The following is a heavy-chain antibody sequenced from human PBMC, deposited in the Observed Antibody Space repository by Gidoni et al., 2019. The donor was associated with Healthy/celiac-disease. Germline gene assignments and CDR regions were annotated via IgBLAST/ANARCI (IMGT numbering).Heavy chain of an antibody. CDR2: IKQDGSEK. CDR1: GFTFSSYW. J-gene: IGHJ4*02. V-gene: IGHV3-7*01. CDR3: ARDPQYYDYGDLWAEQGYFDY. Sequence: EVQLVESGGGLVQPGGSLRLSCAASGFTFSSYWMSWVRQAPGKGLEWVANIKQDGSEKYYVDSVKGRFTISRDNAKNSLYLQMNSLRAEDTAVYYCARDPQYYDYGDLWAEQGYFDYWGQGTLVTVSS. D-gene: IGHD4-17*01.